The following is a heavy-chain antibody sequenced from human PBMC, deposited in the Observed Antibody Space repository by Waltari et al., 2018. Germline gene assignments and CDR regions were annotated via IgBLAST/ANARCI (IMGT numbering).Heavy chain of an antibody. D-gene: IGHD3-16*01. CDR3: ARDGGGNGYIHY. V-gene: IGHV3-74*01. CDR2: INTDGSSA. Sequence: EVQLVESGGGFVQPGGSLRLSCDASVFTLSSSYMHWVRQVPGKGLVWVSRINTDGSSANYADSVKGRFTISRDNGKNTLYLQMNSLRAEDTAVYYCARDGGGNGYIHYWGQGTLVTVSS. CDR1: VFTLSSSY. J-gene: IGHJ4*02.